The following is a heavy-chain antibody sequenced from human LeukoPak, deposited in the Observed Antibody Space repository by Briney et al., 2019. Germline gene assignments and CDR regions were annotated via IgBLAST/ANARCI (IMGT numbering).Heavy chain of an antibody. CDR2: IYPGDSDT. CDR1: GYSFTSYW. J-gene: IGHJ4*02. D-gene: IGHD3-22*01. Sequence: TSGGSLKISCKGSGYSFTSYWIGWVRQMPGKGLEWMGIIYPGDSDTRYSPSFQGQVTISADKSVSTAYLQWSSLKASDTAMYYCARRTYYYDSSGRAVGFFDYWGQGTLVTVSS. CDR3: ARRTYYYDSSGRAVGFFDY. V-gene: IGHV5-51*01.